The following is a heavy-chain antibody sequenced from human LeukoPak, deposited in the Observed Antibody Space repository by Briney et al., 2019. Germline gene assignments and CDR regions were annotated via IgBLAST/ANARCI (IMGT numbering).Heavy chain of an antibody. D-gene: IGHD3-22*01. CDR3: ARDKKDYYDSSVYYYFAFDI. J-gene: IGHJ3*02. V-gene: IGHV4-59*01. CDR2: IYYSGST. Sequence: SETLSLTCTVSGGSISSYYWSWIRQPPGKGLEWIGYIYYSGSTNYNPSLKSRVTISVDTSKNLFSLKLSSVTAADTAVYYCARDKKDYYDSSVYYYFAFDIWGQGTMVNVSS. CDR1: GGSISSYY.